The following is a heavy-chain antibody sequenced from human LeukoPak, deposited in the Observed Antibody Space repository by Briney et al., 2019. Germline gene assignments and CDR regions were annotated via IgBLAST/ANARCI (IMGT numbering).Heavy chain of an antibody. CDR1: GFTFSSYW. V-gene: IGHV3-30*02. D-gene: IGHD5-24*01. CDR3: AKDLKRPSYYYYMDV. Sequence: PGGSLRLSCAASGFTFSSYWMSWVRQAPGKGLEWVAFIRYDGSNQYYADSVKGRSTISRDNSKNTLYLQINSLRAEDTAVYYCAKDLKRPSYYYYMDVWGKGTTVTISS. J-gene: IGHJ6*03. CDR2: IRYDGSNQ.